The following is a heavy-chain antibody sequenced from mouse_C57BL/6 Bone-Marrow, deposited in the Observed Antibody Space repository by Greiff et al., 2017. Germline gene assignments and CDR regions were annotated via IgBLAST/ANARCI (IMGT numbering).Heavy chain of an antibody. Sequence: QVQLQQSGPGLVQPSQSLSITCTVSGFSLTSYGVHWVRQSPGKGLEWLGVLWRGGSTDYNAAFMSRLSITKDNSKSQVFFKMNSLQADDTAIYYCAKDAYSNSPSAWFAYWGQGTLVTVSA. J-gene: IGHJ3*01. D-gene: IGHD2-5*01. CDR3: AKDAYSNSPSAWFAY. V-gene: IGHV2-5*01. CDR2: LWRGGST. CDR1: GFSLTSYG.